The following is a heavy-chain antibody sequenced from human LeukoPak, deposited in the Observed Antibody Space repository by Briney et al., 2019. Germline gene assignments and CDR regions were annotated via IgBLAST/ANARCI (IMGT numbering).Heavy chain of an antibody. CDR1: GYSFSSYW. J-gene: IGHJ4*02. D-gene: IGHD6-13*01. V-gene: IGHV5-51*01. CDR2: IYPGDSDT. CDR3: ARQGYSSSWYVGYFDY. Sequence: GGSLKISCKGSGYSFSSYWVGWVGPMPGEGPGWMGSIYPGDSDTRYSPSFQGQVTISADKSISTAYLQWSSLKASDTAMYYCARQGYSSSWYVGYFDYWGQGTLAIVSS.